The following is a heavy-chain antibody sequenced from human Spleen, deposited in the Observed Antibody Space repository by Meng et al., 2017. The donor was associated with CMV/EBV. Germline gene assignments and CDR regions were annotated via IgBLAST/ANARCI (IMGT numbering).Heavy chain of an antibody. CDR2: IYHNGGT. D-gene: IGHD6-13*01. CDR1: GASISRRDW. V-gene: IGHV4-4*01. CDR3: ARDSSSWYWFDP. J-gene: IGHJ5*02. Sequence: CAFSGASISRRDWWTWVRQPPGKGLEWIGEIYHNGGTHYNPSLKSRVTISVDKSKNQFSLKLNPVTAADTAVYFCARDSSSWYWFDPWGQGTLVTVSS.